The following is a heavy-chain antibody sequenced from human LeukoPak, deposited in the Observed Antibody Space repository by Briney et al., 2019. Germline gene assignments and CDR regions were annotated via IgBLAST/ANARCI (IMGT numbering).Heavy chain of an antibody. Sequence: ASVKVSCKASGGTFSSHAMSWFRQAPGKGLEWVSGTSDSGGSTYYADSVKGRYTISRDNSKNTLYLQMNSLRAEDTAVYYCAKEPYSGSQLLDYWGQGTLVTVSS. CDR3: AKEPYSGSQLLDY. V-gene: IGHV3-23*01. CDR1: GGTFSSHA. D-gene: IGHD1-26*01. CDR2: TSDSGGST. J-gene: IGHJ4*02.